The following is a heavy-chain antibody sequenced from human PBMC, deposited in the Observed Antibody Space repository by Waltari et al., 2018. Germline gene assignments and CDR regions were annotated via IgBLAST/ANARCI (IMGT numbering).Heavy chain of an antibody. CDR1: GFTFNRYT. J-gene: IGHJ5*02. V-gene: IGHV3-21*01. CDR3: VREVVGTDNWFDP. CDR2: ISSQSSYI. D-gene: IGHD2-21*02. Sequence: EVDLVESGGGLVKPGGSLRLPCAAPGFTFNRYTIHWVRQAPGKGLEWVSSISSQSSYIYYADSVKGRFTIFRDNAKNSLYLQMSSLRVDDTAVYYCVREVVGTDNWFDPWGQGTLVTVSS.